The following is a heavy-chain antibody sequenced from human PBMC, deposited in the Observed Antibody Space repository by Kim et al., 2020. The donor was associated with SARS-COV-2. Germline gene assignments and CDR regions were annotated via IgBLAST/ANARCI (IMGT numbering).Heavy chain of an antibody. V-gene: IGHV4-34*01. CDR3: ARVPSYGESPSWFDP. CDR2: INHSGST. Sequence: SETLSLTCAVYGGSFSGYYWSWIRQPPGNGLEWIGEINHSGSTNYNPSLKSRVTISVDTSKNQFSLKLSSVTAADTAVYYCARVPSYGESPSWFDPWGQGTLVTVSS. D-gene: IGHD4-17*01. CDR1: GGSFSGYY. J-gene: IGHJ5*02.